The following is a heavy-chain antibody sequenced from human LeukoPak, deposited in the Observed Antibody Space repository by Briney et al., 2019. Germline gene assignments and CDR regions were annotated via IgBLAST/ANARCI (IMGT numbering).Heavy chain of an antibody. CDR2: IIPILDIA. CDR3: ARLNPTLKVGYFDWLST. Sequence: SVKVSRKASGGTLSSYAISWVRQAPGQGLEWMGSIIPILDIANYAQKFQGRVTITADKSTSTAYMELSSLRSEDTAVYYCARLNPTLKVGYFDWLSTWGQGTLVTVSS. J-gene: IGHJ5*02. CDR1: GGTLSSYA. D-gene: IGHD3-9*01. V-gene: IGHV1-69*04.